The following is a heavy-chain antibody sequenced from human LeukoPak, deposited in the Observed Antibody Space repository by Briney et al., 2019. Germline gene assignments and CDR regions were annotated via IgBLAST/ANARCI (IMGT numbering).Heavy chain of an antibody. CDR1: GFTVNYAW. V-gene: IGHV3-48*02. J-gene: IGHJ3*02. CDR3: ARVFPHAFDI. CDR2: ISSSSSTI. Sequence: GGSLRLSCAASGFTVNYAWMSWVRQAPGKGLEWVSYISSSSSTIYYADSVKGRFTISRDNAKNSLYLQMNSLRDEDTAVYYCARVFPHAFDIWGQGTMVTVSS.